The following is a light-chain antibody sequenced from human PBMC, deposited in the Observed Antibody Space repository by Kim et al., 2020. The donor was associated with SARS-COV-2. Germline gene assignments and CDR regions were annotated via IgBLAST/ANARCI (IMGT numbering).Light chain of an antibody. Sequence: SASVGDRVTITCRPSQSISSWLAWYQQKPGKAPKLLIYKASSLESGVPSRFSGSGSGTEFTLTISSLQPDDFATYYCQQYNSYPYTFGQGTKLEI. CDR1: QSISSW. CDR2: KAS. V-gene: IGKV1-5*03. J-gene: IGKJ2*01. CDR3: QQYNSYPYT.